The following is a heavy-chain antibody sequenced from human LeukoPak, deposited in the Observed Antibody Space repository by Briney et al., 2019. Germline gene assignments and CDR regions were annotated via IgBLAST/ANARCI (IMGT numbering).Heavy chain of an antibody. V-gene: IGHV4-4*07. CDR1: GGSISSYY. CDR2: IYTSGST. J-gene: IGHJ5*02. D-gene: IGHD3-9*01. CDR3: ARGIDNNWFDP. Sequence: PSETLSLTCTVSGGSISSYYWSWIRQPAGKGLEWIGRIYTSGSTNYNPPLKSRVTISVNTSKNQFSLKLSSVTAADTAVYYCARGIDNNWFDPWGQGTLVTVSS.